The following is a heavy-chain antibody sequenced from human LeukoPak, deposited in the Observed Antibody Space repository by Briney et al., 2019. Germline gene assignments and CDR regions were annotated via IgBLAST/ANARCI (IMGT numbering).Heavy chain of an antibody. V-gene: IGHV4-4*07. J-gene: IGHJ4*02. CDR1: GGSMNNHD. Sequence: SETLSLTCTVSGGSMNNHDWSWVRQPAGKGREWIGRIQTSGSINYNSSLKSRVTISIDTSQNYFSLKLTSMTAADSAMYYCARASNIGWYQFDYWGQGMLVTVSS. CDR2: IQTSGSI. D-gene: IGHD6-19*01. CDR3: ARASNIGWYQFDY.